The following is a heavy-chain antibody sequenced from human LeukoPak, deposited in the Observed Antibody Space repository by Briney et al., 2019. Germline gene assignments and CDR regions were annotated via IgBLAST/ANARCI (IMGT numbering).Heavy chain of an antibody. J-gene: IGHJ3*02. Sequence: YAQKFQGRVTMTTDTSTSTAYMELRSLRSDDTAVYYCARRRIAAAGTWENDAFDIWGQGTMVTVSS. D-gene: IGHD6-13*01. V-gene: IGHV1-18*01. CDR3: ARRRIAAAGTWENDAFDI.